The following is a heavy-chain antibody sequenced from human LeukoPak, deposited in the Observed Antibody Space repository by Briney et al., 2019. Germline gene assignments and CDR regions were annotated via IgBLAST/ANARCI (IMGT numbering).Heavy chain of an antibody. CDR3: ARDELGYCSGGSCYSARLPDY. J-gene: IGHJ4*02. CDR1: GGTFSSYA. D-gene: IGHD2-15*01. Sequence: ASVKVSCKASGGTFSSYAISWVRQAPGQGLEWMGGIIPIFGTANYAQKFQGRVTITADKSTSTAYMELSSPRSEDTAVYYCARDELGYCSGGSCYSARLPDYWGQGTLVTVSS. CDR2: IIPIFGTA. V-gene: IGHV1-69*06.